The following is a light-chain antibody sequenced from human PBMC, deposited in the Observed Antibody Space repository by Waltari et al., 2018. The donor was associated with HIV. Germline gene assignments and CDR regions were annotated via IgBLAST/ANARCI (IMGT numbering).Light chain of an antibody. V-gene: IGLV2-8*01. CDR1: SSDVGDSNF. CDR2: EVS. Sequence: QSALTQPPSASGSPGQSVTISCTGTSSDVGDSNFVSWYQQHPGKAPKVMIYEVSKRPSGVPGRFSGSKSGNTASLTVSGLQAEDEADYYCSSSAGSNKYVFGTGTKVTVL. J-gene: IGLJ1*01. CDR3: SSSAGSNKYV.